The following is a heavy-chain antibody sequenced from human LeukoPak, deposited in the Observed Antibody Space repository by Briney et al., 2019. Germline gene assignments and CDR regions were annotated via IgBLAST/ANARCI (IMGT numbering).Heavy chain of an antibody. D-gene: IGHD3-10*01. J-gene: IGHJ4*02. CDR3: ARIWFGEASVDY. CDR2: IWYDGSNK. CDR1: GFTFSNYG. V-gene: IGHV3-33*01. Sequence: GGSLRFSCAASGFTFSNYGMHWVRQAPGKGLEWVAVIWYDGSNKYYADSVKGRFTISRDNSKNTLYLQMNSLRAEDTAVYYCARIWFGEASVDYWGQGTLVTVSS.